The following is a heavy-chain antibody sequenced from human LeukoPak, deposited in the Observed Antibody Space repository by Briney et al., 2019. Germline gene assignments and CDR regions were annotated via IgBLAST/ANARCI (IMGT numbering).Heavy chain of an antibody. V-gene: IGHV1-46*01. CDR1: GYTFTSYY. Sequence: ASVKVSCKASGYTFTSYYMHWVRQAPGQGLEWMGIINPSGGSTGYAQKFQGRVTMTRDTSTSTVYMELSSLRSEDAAVYYCARDDSSGYPIDYWGQGTLVTVSS. D-gene: IGHD3-22*01. CDR2: INPSGGST. CDR3: ARDDSSGYPIDY. J-gene: IGHJ4*02.